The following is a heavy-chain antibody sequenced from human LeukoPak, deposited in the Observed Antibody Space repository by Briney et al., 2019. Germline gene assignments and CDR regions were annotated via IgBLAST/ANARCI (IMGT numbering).Heavy chain of an antibody. CDR1: GYTFTGYY. D-gene: IGHD4-23*01. V-gene: IGHV1-46*01. Sequence: ASVKVSCKASGYTFTGYYIHWVRQAPGQGLEWMGIIIPSGGSTSYAQKFQGRVTMTRDTSTSTVYMELSSLRSEDTAVYYCARTYSLTTVVRLSCDYWGQGTLVTVSS. J-gene: IGHJ4*02. CDR3: ARTYSLTTVVRLSCDY. CDR2: IIPSGGST.